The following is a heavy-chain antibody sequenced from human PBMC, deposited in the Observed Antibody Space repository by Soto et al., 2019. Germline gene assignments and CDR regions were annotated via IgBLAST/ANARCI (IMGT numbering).Heavy chain of an antibody. J-gene: IGHJ4*02. CDR2: IYYSGST. CDR3: ARHEIVGATIFDY. CDR1: GGSISSSSYY. D-gene: IGHD1-26*01. V-gene: IGHV4-39*01. Sequence: QLQLQESGPGLVKPSETLSLTCTVSGGSISSSSYYWGWIRQPPGKGLEWIGSIYYSGSTYYNPSLKSRVTISVNTSKNQFSLKLSSVTAAVTAVYYCARHEIVGATIFDYWGQGTLVTVSS.